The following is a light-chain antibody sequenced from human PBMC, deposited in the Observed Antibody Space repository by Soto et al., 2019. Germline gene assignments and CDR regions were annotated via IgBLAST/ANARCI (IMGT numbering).Light chain of an antibody. CDR1: QSISSY. J-gene: IGKJ3*01. CDR3: QESRNTPLT. CDR2: AAS. V-gene: IGKV1-39*01. Sequence: DIQMTQSPSSLSASVGDRVTITCRASQSISSYLDWYQQKPGKAPKCLIYAASRLQSGVPSRISGRGSRKDFPLTISGLEHDVFATYYCQESRNTPLTFGPGTKVDIK.